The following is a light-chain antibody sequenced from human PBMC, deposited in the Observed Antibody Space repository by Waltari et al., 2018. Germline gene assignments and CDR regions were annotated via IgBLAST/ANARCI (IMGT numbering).Light chain of an antibody. CDR1: SSNIGNYY. V-gene: IGLV1-51*01. J-gene: IGLJ3*02. CDR3: ATWDNSLTDVV. CDR2: DND. Sequence: QSVLTQPPSVSAAPGQKVTISCSGSSSNIGNYYVSWYHQLPGAAPKLLIYDNDRPPPGIPARCAASKSGTAATLGITGLQIGDEADYYCATWDNSLTDVVFGGGTKLTVL.